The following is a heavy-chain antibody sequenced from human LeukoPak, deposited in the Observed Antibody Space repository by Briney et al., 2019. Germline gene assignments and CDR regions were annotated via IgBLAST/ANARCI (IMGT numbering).Heavy chain of an antibody. CDR1: GGSFSSGGYY. CDR3: ARGGVVPAANGEG. Sequence: SETLSLTCTVSGGSFSSGGYYWSWIRQPPGKGLEWIGYIYHSGSTYYNPSLKSRVTISVDRSKNQFSLKLSSVTAADTAVYYCARGGVVPAANGEGRGQGTLVTVSS. D-gene: IGHD2-2*01. J-gene: IGHJ4*02. CDR2: IYHSGST. V-gene: IGHV4-30-2*01.